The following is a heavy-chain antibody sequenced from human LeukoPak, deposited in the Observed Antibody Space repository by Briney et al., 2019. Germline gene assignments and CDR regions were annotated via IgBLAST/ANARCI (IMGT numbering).Heavy chain of an antibody. CDR1: GFTFSSYE. CDR2: ISSSGSTI. CDR3: ARVRAVSFDY. J-gene: IGHJ4*02. V-gene: IGHV3-48*03. Sequence: GGSLRLSCVASGFTFSSYEINWVRQAPGKGLEWVSYISSSGSTIYYADSVRGRFTISRDNAKNSLYLQMNSLGAEDTAVYYCARVRAVSFDYWGKGTLVTVSS. D-gene: IGHD4-11*01.